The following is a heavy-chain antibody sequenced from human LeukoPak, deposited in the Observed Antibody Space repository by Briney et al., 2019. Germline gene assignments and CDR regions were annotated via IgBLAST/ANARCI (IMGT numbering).Heavy chain of an antibody. J-gene: IGHJ5*02. Sequence: GGSLRLSCAASGFTFSSYSMNWVRQAPGKGLEWVSSISSSSSYIYYADSVKGRFTISRDNAKNSLYLQMNSLRAEDTAVYYCARGGGAAAFNWFDPWGQGTLVTVTS. CDR1: GFTFSSYS. V-gene: IGHV3-21*01. CDR2: ISSSSSYI. D-gene: IGHD6-13*01. CDR3: ARGGGAAAFNWFDP.